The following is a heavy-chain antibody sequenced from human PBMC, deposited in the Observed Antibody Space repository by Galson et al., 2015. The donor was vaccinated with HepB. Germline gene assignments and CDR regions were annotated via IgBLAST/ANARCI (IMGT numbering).Heavy chain of an antibody. Sequence: SVKVSCKASGYTFTSYAMHWVRQAPGQRLEWMGWINAGNGNTKYSQKFQGRVTITRDTSASTAYMELSSLRSEDTAVYYCARGDLKEVRDAFDIWGQGTMVTVSS. J-gene: IGHJ3*02. CDR3: ARGDLKEVRDAFDI. V-gene: IGHV1-3*01. CDR1: GYTFTSYA. CDR2: INAGNGNT.